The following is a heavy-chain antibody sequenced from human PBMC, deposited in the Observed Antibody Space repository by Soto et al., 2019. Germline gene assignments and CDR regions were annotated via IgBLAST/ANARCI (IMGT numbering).Heavy chain of an antibody. CDR3: AIEYSSSSDGFDY. CDR1: GYTFTSYG. Sequence: ASVNVSCKSSGYTFTSYGISWVRQTPGQGLEWMGWISAYNGNTNYAQKFQGRVTMTTDTSTSTAYMDLRSLRSDDTAVYYCAIEYSSSSDGFDYWGQGTLVTVPQ. V-gene: IGHV1-18*04. D-gene: IGHD6-6*01. J-gene: IGHJ4*02. CDR2: ISAYNGNT.